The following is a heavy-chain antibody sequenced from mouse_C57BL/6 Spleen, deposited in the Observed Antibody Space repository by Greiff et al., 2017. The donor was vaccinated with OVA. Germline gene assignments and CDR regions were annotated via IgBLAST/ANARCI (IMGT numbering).Heavy chain of an antibody. V-gene: IGHV5-4*01. J-gene: IGHJ2*01. D-gene: IGHD1-1*01. Sequence: EVKLMESGGGLVKPGGSLKLSCAASGFTFSSYAMSWVRQTPEKRLEWVATISDGGSYTYYPDNVKGRFTISRDNAKNNLYLQMSHLKSEDTAMYYCARDDTTVVASFDYWGQGTTLTVSS. CDR3: ARDDTTVVASFDY. CDR2: ISDGGSYT. CDR1: GFTFSSYA.